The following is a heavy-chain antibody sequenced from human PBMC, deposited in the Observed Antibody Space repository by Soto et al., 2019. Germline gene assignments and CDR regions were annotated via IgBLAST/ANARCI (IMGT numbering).Heavy chain of an antibody. Sequence: QVQLVQSGAEVREPGASVKVSCKTSGYTFSRYGITWVRQAPGQGLEWMGWINGNTGHTIYAMNLEDRLTISTDTSTSTSYMELTSLKSDDAAVYYCARDRKWEPLPYWGQGTLVTVSS. V-gene: IGHV1-18*01. CDR3: ARDRKWEPLPY. CDR2: INGNTGHT. J-gene: IGHJ4*02. D-gene: IGHD1-26*01. CDR1: GYTFSRYG.